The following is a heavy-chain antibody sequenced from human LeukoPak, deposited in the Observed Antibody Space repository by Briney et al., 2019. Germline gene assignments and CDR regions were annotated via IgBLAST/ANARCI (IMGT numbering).Heavy chain of an antibody. D-gene: IGHD3-16*01. CDR3: GKEGGA. CDR2: ISGSGGRT. Sequence: AGGSLRLSCAPSGFTFSSYAMSWVRQAPGKGLEWVSVISGSGGRTYYADSVKGRFTISRDNSKNTLYLQMNSLKVEDTATYYCGKEGGAWGQGTKVTVSS. J-gene: IGHJ5*02. V-gene: IGHV3-23*01. CDR1: GFTFSSYA.